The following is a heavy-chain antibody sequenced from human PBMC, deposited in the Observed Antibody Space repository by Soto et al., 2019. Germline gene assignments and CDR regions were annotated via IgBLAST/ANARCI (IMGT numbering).Heavy chain of an antibody. CDR1: GFTFSSYG. CDR3: AKDGEMATIPPHYYYGMDV. J-gene: IGHJ6*02. CDR2: ISYDGSNK. Sequence: QVQLVESGGGVVQHGRSLRLSCAASGFTFSSYGMHWVRQAPGKGLEWVAVISYDGSNKYYADSVKGRFTISRDNSKNTLYLQMNSLRAEDTAVYYCAKDGEMATIPPHYYYGMDVWGQGTTVTVSS. D-gene: IGHD5-12*01. V-gene: IGHV3-30*18.